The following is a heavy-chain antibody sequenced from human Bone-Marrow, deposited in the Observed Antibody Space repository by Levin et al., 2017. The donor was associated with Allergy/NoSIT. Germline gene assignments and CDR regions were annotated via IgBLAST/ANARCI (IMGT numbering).Heavy chain of an antibody. J-gene: IGHJ6*02. V-gene: IGHV3-15*01. CDR3: ITDEWGDGAHPYFYGFDV. D-gene: IGHD4-17*01. CDR1: GLSFRSAW. CDR2: IKTKIDGGTT. Sequence: GESLKISCAVSGLSFRSAWMKWVRQAPGKGLEWIGRIKTKIDGGTTDYAASVKDRFTISRDDSKTTLYLQMSSLKIEDTAVYYCITDEWGDGAHPYFYGFDVWGLGTTVTVSS.